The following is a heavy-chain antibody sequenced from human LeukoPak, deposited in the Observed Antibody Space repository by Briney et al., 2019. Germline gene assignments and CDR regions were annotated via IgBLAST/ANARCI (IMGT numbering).Heavy chain of an antibody. D-gene: IGHD1-26*01. Sequence: ASVKVSCKASGGTFIRYTIIWVRQAPGQGLEWMGRIVPSVDIANYAQKFQGRVTIIADKSTSTAYIDLSSLRSEDTAVYYCATIVAAATNDAFDLWGQGTMVTVSS. V-gene: IGHV1-69*02. CDR2: IVPSVDIA. CDR3: ATIVAAATNDAFDL. J-gene: IGHJ3*01. CDR1: GGTFIRYT.